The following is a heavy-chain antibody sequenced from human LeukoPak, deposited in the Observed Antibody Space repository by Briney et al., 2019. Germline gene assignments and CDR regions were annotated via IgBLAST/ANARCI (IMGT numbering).Heavy chain of an antibody. Sequence: PSQTLPLTCTVSGGSISSDSYYWNWLRQPAGTGLEWIGYIYYSGSTNYNPSLKSRVTISVDTSKNQFSLKLSSVTAADTAVYYCARGTTVVTPVDYWGQGTLVTVSS. J-gene: IGHJ4*02. CDR3: ARGTTVVTPVDY. D-gene: IGHD4-23*01. CDR2: IYYSGST. V-gene: IGHV4-61*10. CDR1: GGSISSDSYY.